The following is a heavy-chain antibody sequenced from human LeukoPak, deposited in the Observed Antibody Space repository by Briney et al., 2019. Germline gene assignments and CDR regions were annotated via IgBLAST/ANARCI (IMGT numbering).Heavy chain of an antibody. D-gene: IGHD6-6*01. Sequence: PGGSLRLSCAASGFTFDDYAMHWVRQAPGKGLEWVSGISWNSGSIGYADSVKGRFTISRDNAKNSLYLQMNSLRAEDMALYYCALSHSSSSVFLKGWGQGTLVTVSS. V-gene: IGHV3-9*03. J-gene: IGHJ4*02. CDR2: ISWNSGSI. CDR3: ALSHSSSSVFLKG. CDR1: GFTFDDYA.